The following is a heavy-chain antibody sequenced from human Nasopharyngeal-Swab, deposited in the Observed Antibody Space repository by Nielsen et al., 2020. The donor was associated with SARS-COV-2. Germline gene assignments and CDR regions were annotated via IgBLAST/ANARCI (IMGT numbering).Heavy chain of an antibody. CDR1: GYTSTSYD. D-gene: IGHD1-1*01. CDR2: MNPNSGNT. Sequence: ASVKVSCKASGYTSTSYDINWVRQATGQGLEWMGWMNPNSGNTGYAQKFQGRVTMTRNTSISTAYMELSSLRSEDTAVYYCARGPIVQLERYYYMDVWGKGTTVTVSS. CDR3: ARGPIVQLERYYYMDV. V-gene: IGHV1-8*01. J-gene: IGHJ6*03.